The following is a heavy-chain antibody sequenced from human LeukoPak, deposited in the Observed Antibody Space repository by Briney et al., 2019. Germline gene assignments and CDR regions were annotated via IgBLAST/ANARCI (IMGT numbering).Heavy chain of an antibody. CDR3: AKDYTPKFYYDSSGPFDY. CDR2: ISYDGSNK. D-gene: IGHD3-22*01. CDR1: GFTFSSYG. V-gene: IGHV3-30*18. J-gene: IGHJ4*02. Sequence: PGGSLRLSCAASGFTFSSYGMHWVRQAPGKGLEWVAVISYDGSNKYYADSVKGRFTISRDNSKNTLYLQMNSLRAEDTAVYYCAKDYTPKFYYDSSGPFDYWGQGTLVTVSS.